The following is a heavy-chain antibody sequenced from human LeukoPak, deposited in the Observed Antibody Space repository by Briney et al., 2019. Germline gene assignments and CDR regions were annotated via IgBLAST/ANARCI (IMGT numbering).Heavy chain of an antibody. CDR2: ISGSGGST. Sequence: GGSLRLSCAASEFTFSSYAMSWVRQAPGKGLEWVSAISGSGGSTYYADSVKGRFTISRDNSKNTLYLQMNSLRAEDTAVYYCAKIDDILGIDYYFDYWGQGTLVTVSS. CDR1: EFTFSSYA. V-gene: IGHV3-23*01. CDR3: AKIDDILGIDYYFDY. D-gene: IGHD3-9*01. J-gene: IGHJ4*02.